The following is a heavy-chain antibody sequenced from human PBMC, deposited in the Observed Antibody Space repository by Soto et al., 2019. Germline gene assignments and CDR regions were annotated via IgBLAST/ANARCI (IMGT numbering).Heavy chain of an antibody. J-gene: IGHJ4*02. CDR2: IYYSGST. D-gene: IGHD6-13*01. Sequence: SETLSLTCTVSGGSISSYYWSWIRQPPGKGLEWIGYIYYSGSTNYNPSLKSRVTISVDTSKNQFSLKLSSVTAADTAVYYCARDSGYSSSWYPSPFDYWGQGTLVTVSS. CDR1: GGSISSYY. CDR3: ARDSGYSSSWYPSPFDY. V-gene: IGHV4-59*01.